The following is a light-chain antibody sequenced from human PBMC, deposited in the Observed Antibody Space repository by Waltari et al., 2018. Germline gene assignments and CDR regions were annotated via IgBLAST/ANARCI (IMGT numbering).Light chain of an antibody. CDR2: AAS. CDR1: QVITSH. Sequence: DIQLTQSPSFLSASVGDRVTVTCLANQVITSHLAWYQQKPGKALKLLIYAASTLNSGVPSRFSGSGSGTEFTLTINSLQPEDFATYYCQHLNSYPPFSFGPGTKVDIK. J-gene: IGKJ3*01. V-gene: IGKV1-9*01. CDR3: QHLNSYPPFS.